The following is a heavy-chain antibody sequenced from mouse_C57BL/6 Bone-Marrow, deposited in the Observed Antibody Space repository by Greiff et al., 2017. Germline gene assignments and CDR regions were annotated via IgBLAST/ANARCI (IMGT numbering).Heavy chain of an antibody. CDR3: AREVFITTVVGDYAMDY. D-gene: IGHD1-1*01. Sequence: VQRVESGAELVRPGASVKLSCKASGYTFTDYYINWVKQRPGQGLEWIARIYPGSGNTYYNEKFKGKATLSAEKSSSTAYMQLSSLTSEDSAVYFCAREVFITTVVGDYAMDYWGQGTSVTVSS. V-gene: IGHV1-76*01. J-gene: IGHJ4*01. CDR1: GYTFTDYY. CDR2: IYPGSGNT.